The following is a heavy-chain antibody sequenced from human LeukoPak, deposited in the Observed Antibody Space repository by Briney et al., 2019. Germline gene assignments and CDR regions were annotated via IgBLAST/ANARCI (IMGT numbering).Heavy chain of an antibody. D-gene: IGHD5-18*01. CDR3: AYGYSYIAF. CDR1: GGTFSSYV. Sequence: ASVKVSCKASGGTFSSYVFTWVRQAPGQGLEWMGGITPIFGTTDYAEKFQGRVTITADASTYTAFMELSGLRSEDSAVYYCAYGYSYIAFWGQGTLVTVSS. CDR2: ITPIFGTT. V-gene: IGHV1-69*13. J-gene: IGHJ4*02.